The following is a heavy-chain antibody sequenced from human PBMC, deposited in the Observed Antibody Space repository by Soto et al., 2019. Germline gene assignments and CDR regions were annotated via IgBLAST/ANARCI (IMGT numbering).Heavy chain of an antibody. CDR1: GFTFTSSA. V-gene: IGHV1-58*01. D-gene: IGHD2-15*01. CDR2: IVVGSGNT. Sequence: ASVKVSCKASGFTFTSSAVQWVRQARGQRLEWIGWIVVGSGNTNYAQKFQERVTITRDMSTSTAYMELSSLRSEDTAVYYCAADAVECSGGSCYYYYGMDVWGQGTTVTVSS. CDR3: AADAVECSGGSCYYYYGMDV. J-gene: IGHJ6*02.